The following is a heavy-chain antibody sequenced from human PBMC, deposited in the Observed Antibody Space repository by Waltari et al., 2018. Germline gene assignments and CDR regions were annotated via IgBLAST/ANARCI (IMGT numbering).Heavy chain of an antibody. CDR3: ARERDVLRYFDWLFPDAFDI. CDR1: GCTFTSYA. V-gene: IGHV7-4-1*02. Sequence: QVQLVQSGSELKKPGASVKVSCKASGCTFTSYAMNWVRQAPGQGLEWMGWINTNTGNPTYAQGFTGRFVFSLDTSVSTAYLQISSLKAEDTAVYYCARERDVLRYFDWLFPDAFDIWGQGTMVTVSS. D-gene: IGHD3-9*01. CDR2: INTNTGNP. J-gene: IGHJ3*02.